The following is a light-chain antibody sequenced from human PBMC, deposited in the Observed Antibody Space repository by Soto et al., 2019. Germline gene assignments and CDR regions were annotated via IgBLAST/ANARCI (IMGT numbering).Light chain of an antibody. V-gene: IGKV3-15*01. CDR3: QQYNNWPLYT. CDR1: QSVSSN. J-gene: IGKJ2*01. CDR2: GAS. Sequence: EIVMTQSPATLSMSPGERATLSCRASQSVSSNLAWYQQKPGQAPRLLIYGASTRATGIPARFSGSGSGTEFTLTISSLQSEDFAVYYCQQYNNWPLYTFGQGTKLESK.